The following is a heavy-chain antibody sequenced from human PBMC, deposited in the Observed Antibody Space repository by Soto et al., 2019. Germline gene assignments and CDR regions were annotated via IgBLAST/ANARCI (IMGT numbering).Heavy chain of an antibody. CDR1: GYTFTSYY. CDR2: INPSGGST. Sequence: ASVKVSCKASGYTFTSYYMHWVRQAPGQGLEWMGIINPSGGSTSYAQKFQGRVTMTRDTSTSTVYMDLTSVTAADTAVYYCAINALSPQYYGMDVWGQGTTVTVSS. V-gene: IGHV1-46*01. CDR3: AINALSPQYYGMDV. J-gene: IGHJ6*02.